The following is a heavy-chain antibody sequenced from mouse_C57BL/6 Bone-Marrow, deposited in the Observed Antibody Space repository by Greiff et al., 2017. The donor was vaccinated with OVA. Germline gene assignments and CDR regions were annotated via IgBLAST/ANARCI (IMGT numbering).Heavy chain of an antibody. CDR3: ARRGLYYYGSSYVAMDY. J-gene: IGHJ4*01. D-gene: IGHD1-1*01. V-gene: IGHV1-26*01. Sequence: EVQLQQSGPELVKPGASVKISCKASGYTFTDYYMNWVKQSHGKSLEWIGDINPNNGGTSYNQKFKGKATLTVDKSSSTAYMELRSLTSEDSAVYYCARRGLYYYGSSYVAMDYWGQGTSVTVSS. CDR2: INPNNGGT. CDR1: GYTFTDYY.